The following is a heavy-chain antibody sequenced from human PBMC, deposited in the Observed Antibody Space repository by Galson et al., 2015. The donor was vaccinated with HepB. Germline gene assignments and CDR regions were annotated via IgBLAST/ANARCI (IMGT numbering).Heavy chain of an antibody. CDR3: ARGRPPTLTPFLADLDY. CDR2: INHSGTT. CDR1: GGSISSYY. Sequence: ETLSLTCTVSGGSISSYYWSWIRQPPGKGLEWIGEINHSGTTNYNPSLKGRVTMSVDTSKNQISLELTSVTAADTAVYHCARGRPPTLTPFLADLDYWGQGTLVTVSS. J-gene: IGHJ4*02. D-gene: IGHD4-17*01. V-gene: IGHV4-34*01.